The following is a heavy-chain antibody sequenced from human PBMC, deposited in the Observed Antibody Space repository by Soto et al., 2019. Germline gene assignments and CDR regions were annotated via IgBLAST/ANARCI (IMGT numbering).Heavy chain of an antibody. CDR3: ASVEEDSSGYYYFDY. V-gene: IGHV1-18*01. CDR1: GYTFTSHG. CDR2: ISAYNGNT. J-gene: IGHJ4*02. Sequence: QVQLVQSGAEVKKPGASVKVSCKASGYTFTSHGISWVRQAPGQGLEGMGWISAYNGNTNYAKKLQGRVTMTTDTSTSTAYMELRSLRSDDTAVYYCASVEEDSSGYYYFDYWGQGTLVTVSS. D-gene: IGHD3-22*01.